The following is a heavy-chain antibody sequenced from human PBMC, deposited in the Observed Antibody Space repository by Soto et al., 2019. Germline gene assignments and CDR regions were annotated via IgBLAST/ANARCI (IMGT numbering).Heavy chain of an antibody. CDR1: GFPFTSYG. J-gene: IGHJ4*02. Sequence: QVQLVESGGGVVQPGRSLRLSCAASGFPFTSYGMHWVREGPGKGLEWLAVISYDGSNKFYADSVKGRFTISRDNSKNTLYLQMNSLRPEDTGFYYCVGGQFYFDYRGQGTLVIVSS. CDR2: ISYDGSNK. D-gene: IGHD3-10*01. V-gene: IGHV3-30*03. CDR3: VGGQFYFDY.